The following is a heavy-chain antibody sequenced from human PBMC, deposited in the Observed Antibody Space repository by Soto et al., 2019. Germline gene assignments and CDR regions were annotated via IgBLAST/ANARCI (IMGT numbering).Heavy chain of an antibody. Sequence: EVQLLESGGGLVQPGGSLRLSCAASGFTFSSYAMSWVRQAPGKGLEWVSAISGSGGSTYYADSVKGRFTISRDNSKNTLYLQMNSPRDEDTAVYYCAKDPCSGGSCYSVWFDPWGQGTLVTDSS. D-gene: IGHD2-15*01. V-gene: IGHV3-23*01. CDR1: GFTFSSYA. J-gene: IGHJ5*02. CDR3: AKDPCSGGSCYSVWFDP. CDR2: ISGSGGST.